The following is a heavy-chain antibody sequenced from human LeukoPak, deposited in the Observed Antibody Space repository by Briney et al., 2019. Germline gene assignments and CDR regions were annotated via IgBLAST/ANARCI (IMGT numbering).Heavy chain of an antibody. CDR3: ARGNGFPYYFDY. V-gene: IGHV3-30-3*01. J-gene: IGHJ4*02. CDR1: GFTFSTYA. CDR2: ISYDGSNK. Sequence: GGSLRLSCPASGFTFSTYAMHWVRQAPGKGLEWVAGISYDGSNKYYADFVKGRFTISRDNSKNTMYMQMNSLRAEDTAVYYCARGNGFPYYFDYWGRGTLVTVSS. D-gene: IGHD2-8*01.